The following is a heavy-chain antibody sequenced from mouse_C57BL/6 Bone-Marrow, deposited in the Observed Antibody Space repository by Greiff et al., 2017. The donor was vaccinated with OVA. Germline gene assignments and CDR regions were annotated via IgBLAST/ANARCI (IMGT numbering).Heavy chain of an antibody. Sequence: VQLQQSGPGLVAPSQSLSITCTVSGFSLTSYGVSWVRQPPGKGLEWLGVIWGDGSTTYHSALISRLGISKDNSKSQVFLKLNSLRSDDTATDYCAHGKGDAMDDWGQGTSVTVSS. CDR2: IWGDGST. CDR3: AHGKGDAMDD. J-gene: IGHJ4*01. CDR1: GFSLTSYG. V-gene: IGHV2-3*01. D-gene: IGHD2-1*01.